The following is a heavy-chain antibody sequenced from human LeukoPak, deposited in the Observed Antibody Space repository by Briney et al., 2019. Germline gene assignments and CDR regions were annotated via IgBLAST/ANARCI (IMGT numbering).Heavy chain of an antibody. D-gene: IGHD3-9*01. CDR1: GGSISSGGYS. J-gene: IGHJ4*02. CDR2: IYHSGST. Sequence: SETLSLTCAVSGGSISSGGYSWSWIRQPPGKGLEWIGYIYHSGSTYYNPSLKSRVTISVDRSKNQFSLKLSSVTAADTAVYYCARTNYDILTGLYYFDYWGXGTLVTVSS. CDR3: ARTNYDILTGLYYFDY. V-gene: IGHV4-30-2*01.